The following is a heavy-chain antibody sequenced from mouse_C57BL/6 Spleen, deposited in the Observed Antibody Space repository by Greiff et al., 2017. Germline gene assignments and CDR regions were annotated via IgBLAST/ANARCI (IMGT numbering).Heavy chain of an antibody. D-gene: IGHD1-1*01. CDR2: IGPNSGGT. Sequence: QVQLQQPGAELVKPGASVKLSCKASGYTFTSYWMHWVKQRPGRGLEWIGRIGPNSGGTKYNEKFKSKATLTVDKPSSTAYMQLSSLTSEDSAVYYCAREIAYYGSSPYFDYWGQGTTLTVSS. CDR3: AREIAYYGSSPYFDY. CDR1: GYTFTSYW. V-gene: IGHV1-72*01. J-gene: IGHJ2*01.